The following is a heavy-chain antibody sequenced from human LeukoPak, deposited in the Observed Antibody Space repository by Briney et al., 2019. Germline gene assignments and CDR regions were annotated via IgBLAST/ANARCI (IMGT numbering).Heavy chain of an antibody. CDR3: AKVSGGGLYYDGMDV. CDR1: GFTFNNYA. D-gene: IGHD1-14*01. V-gene: IGHV3-23*01. J-gene: IGHJ6*02. CDR2: ISGSGGTT. Sequence: GGSLRLSCAASGFTFNNYAMNWVRQAPGKGLEWVSVISGSGGTTYYADSVKGRFTISRDSSKNTLYLQMNGLRAEDTAVYYCAKVSGGGLYYDGMDVWGQGTTVTVSS.